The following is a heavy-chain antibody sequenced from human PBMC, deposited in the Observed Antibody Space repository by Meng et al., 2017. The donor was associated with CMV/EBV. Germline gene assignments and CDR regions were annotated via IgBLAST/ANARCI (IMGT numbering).Heavy chain of an antibody. D-gene: IGHD2-2*02. V-gene: IGHV4-34*01. Sequence: GSFSGYYWSWIRQPPGKGLEWIGEINHSGSTNYNPSLKSRVTISVDTSKNQFSLKLSSVTAADTAAYYCARSPPGYCSSTSCYRLDYWGQGTLVTVSS. CDR2: INHSGST. J-gene: IGHJ4*02. CDR1: GSFSGYY. CDR3: ARSPPGYCSSTSCYRLDY.